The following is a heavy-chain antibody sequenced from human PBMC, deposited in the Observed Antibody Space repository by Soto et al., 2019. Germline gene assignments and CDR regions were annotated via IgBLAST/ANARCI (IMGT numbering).Heavy chain of an antibody. Sequence: QVQLVQSGAEVKKPGSSVKVSCKASGGTFSSYAISWVRQAPGQGLEWMGGIIPIFGTANYAQKFQGRDTITADESTSTAYMELSSLRSEDTAVYYCARGPDTAIVPYYYGMDVWGQGTTVTVSS. CDR1: GGTFSSYA. V-gene: IGHV1-69*12. D-gene: IGHD5-18*01. CDR3: ARGPDTAIVPYYYGMDV. J-gene: IGHJ6*02. CDR2: IIPIFGTA.